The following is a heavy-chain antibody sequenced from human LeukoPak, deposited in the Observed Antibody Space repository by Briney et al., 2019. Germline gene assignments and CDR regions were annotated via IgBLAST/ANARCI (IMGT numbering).Heavy chain of an antibody. V-gene: IGHV4-4*07. J-gene: IGHJ5*02. CDR3: AREAEYYDSSGSVDWFDP. CDR2: IYTSGST. CDR1: GGSISSYY. D-gene: IGHD3-22*01. Sequence: SETLSLTCTVSGGSISSYYWSWIRQPAGKGLEWIGRIYTSGSTNYNPSLKSRVTISVDKSKNQFSLKLSSVTAADTAVYYCAREAEYYDSSGSVDWFDPWGQGTLVTVSS.